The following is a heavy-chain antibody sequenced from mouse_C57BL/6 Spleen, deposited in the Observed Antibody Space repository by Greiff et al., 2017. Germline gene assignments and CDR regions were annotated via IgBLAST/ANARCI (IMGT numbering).Heavy chain of an antibody. CDR2: ISSGGSYT. CDR1: GFTFSSYG. CDR3: ARITTVVAGDAMDY. Sequence: EVQRVESGGDLVKPGGSLKLSCAASGFTFSSYGMSWVRQTPDKRLEWVATISSGGSYTYYPDSVKGRFTITRDNAKNTLYLQMSSLKSEDTAMYYCARITTVVAGDAMDYWGQGTSVTVSS. J-gene: IGHJ4*01. D-gene: IGHD1-1*01. V-gene: IGHV5-6*01.